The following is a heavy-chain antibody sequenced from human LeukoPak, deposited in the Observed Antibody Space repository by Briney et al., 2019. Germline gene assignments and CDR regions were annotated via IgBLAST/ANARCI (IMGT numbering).Heavy chain of an antibody. CDR1: GGSISSSSYY. J-gene: IGHJ6*03. Sequence: SETLSLTCTVSGGSISSSSYYWGWIRQPPGKGLEWIGYIYYSGSTNYNPSLKSRVTISVDTSKNQFSLKLSSVTAADTAVYYCARSDSSSWGYYYYYYMDVWGKGTTVTVSS. D-gene: IGHD6-13*01. CDR2: IYYSGST. V-gene: IGHV4-61*05. CDR3: ARSDSSSWGYYYYYYMDV.